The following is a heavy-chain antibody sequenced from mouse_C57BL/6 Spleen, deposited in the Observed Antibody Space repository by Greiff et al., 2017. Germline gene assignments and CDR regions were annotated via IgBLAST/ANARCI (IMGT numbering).Heavy chain of an antibody. CDR1: GYTFTDYY. CDR2: INPNNGGT. V-gene: IGHV1-26*01. Sequence: EVQLQQSGPELVKPGASVKISCKASGYTFTDYYMNWVKQSHGKSLEWIGDINPNNGGTSYNQKFKGKATLTVDKSSSTAYMELRSLTSEDSAVYYCARGSWGDYWGQGTSVTVSS. J-gene: IGHJ4*01. CDR3: ARGSWGDY.